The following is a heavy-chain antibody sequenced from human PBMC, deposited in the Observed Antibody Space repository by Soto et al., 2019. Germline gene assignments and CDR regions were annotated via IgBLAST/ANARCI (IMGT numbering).Heavy chain of an antibody. CDR3: ARGGWGEGDSLSAYYYGMDV. D-gene: IGHD3-16*01. CDR1: GGTFSSYA. CDR2: IIPIFGTA. Sequence: VKVSCKASGGTFSSYAISWVRQAPGQGLEWMGGIIPIFGTANYAQKFQGRVTITADESTSTAYMELSSLRSEDTAVYYCARGGWGEGDSLSAYYYGMDVWGQGTTVTVSS. V-gene: IGHV1-69*01. J-gene: IGHJ6*02.